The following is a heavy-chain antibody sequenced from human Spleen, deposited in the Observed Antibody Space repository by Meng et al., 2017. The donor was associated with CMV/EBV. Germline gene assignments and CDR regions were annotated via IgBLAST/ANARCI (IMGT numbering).Heavy chain of an antibody. V-gene: IGHV3-74*01. J-gene: IGHJ4*02. D-gene: IGHD2-2*01. CDR3: ARDPIYCGSTSCFAYYFDY. Sequence: GESLKISCAASGFSFSSYWMHWVRQAPGKGLVWVSRIESDGSSTSYADSVKGRFTISRDNAKNTLYLQMNSLRAEDTAVYYCARDPIYCGSTSCFAYYFDYWGQGTLVTVPQ. CDR1: GFSFSSYW. CDR2: IESDGSST.